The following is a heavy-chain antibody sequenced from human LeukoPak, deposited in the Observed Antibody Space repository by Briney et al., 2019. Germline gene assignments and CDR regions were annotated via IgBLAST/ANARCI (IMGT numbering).Heavy chain of an antibody. V-gene: IGHV1-2*04. D-gene: IGHD1-26*01. Sequence: ASVKVSCKASGYTFTGYYMHWVRQAPGQGLEWMGWINPNSGGTNYAQKFQGWVTMTRDTSISTAYMELSRLRSDDTAVYYCARGSIESGSYYYYFDYWGQGTLVTVSS. CDR3: ARGSIESGSYYYYFDY. J-gene: IGHJ4*02. CDR1: GYTFTGYY. CDR2: INPNSGGT.